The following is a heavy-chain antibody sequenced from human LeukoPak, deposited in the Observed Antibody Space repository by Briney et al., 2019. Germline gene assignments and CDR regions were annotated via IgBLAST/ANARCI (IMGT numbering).Heavy chain of an antibody. D-gene: IGHD4-23*01. CDR3: ARVANTGVAEDY. CDR2: IKQDASEK. J-gene: IGHJ4*02. V-gene: IGHV3-7*01. CDR1: GFTFRSYW. Sequence: GGSLRLSCAASGFTFRSYWMSWVRQAPGKGLEWVANIKQDASEKYYVDSVKGRLTISRDNAKNSLCLQMDSLRVEDTAVYYCARVANTGVAEDYWGQGTLVIVSS.